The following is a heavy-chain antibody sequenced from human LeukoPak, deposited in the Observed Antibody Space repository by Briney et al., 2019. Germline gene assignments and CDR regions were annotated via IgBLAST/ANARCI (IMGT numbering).Heavy chain of an antibody. D-gene: IGHD6-6*01. Sequence: PGGSLRLSCAASGFTFSSYWMSWVRQAPGKGLEWVANIKSDGSEKYYVDSVKGRFTISRDSAKNSLYLQMNSLRAEDTAVYYCARQHIAARRSGAFDIWGQGTMVTVSS. CDR1: GFTFSSYW. CDR2: IKSDGSEK. J-gene: IGHJ3*02. CDR3: ARQHIAARRSGAFDI. V-gene: IGHV3-7*01.